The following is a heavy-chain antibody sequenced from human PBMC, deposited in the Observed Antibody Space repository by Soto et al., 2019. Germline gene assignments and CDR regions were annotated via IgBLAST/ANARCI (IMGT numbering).Heavy chain of an antibody. Sequence: SETLSLTCTVSGDSISSADYYWSWIRQTPGKGLEWIGHIFFSGTTYYNPSLKSRLTISVDTSKNHFSLRLTSVTAADTAVYYCARDLWVEPELYYYGMDVWGQGTTVTVSS. V-gene: IGHV4-30-4*01. CDR2: IFFSGTT. J-gene: IGHJ6*02. D-gene: IGHD1-1*01. CDR1: GDSISSADYY. CDR3: ARDLWVEPELYYYGMDV.